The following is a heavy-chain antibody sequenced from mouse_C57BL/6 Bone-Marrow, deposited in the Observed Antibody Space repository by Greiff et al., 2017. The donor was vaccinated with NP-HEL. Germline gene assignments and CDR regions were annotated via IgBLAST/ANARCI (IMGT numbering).Heavy chain of an antibody. CDR2: IHPNSGST. Sequence: QVQLQQPGAELVKPGASVKLSCKASGYTFTSYWMHWVKQRPGQGLEWIGMIHPNSGSTNYNEKFKSKATLTVDKSSSTAYMQLSSLTSEDSAVYYCARVGDYYYGIYAMDYWGQGTSGTVSS. J-gene: IGHJ4*01. CDR3: ARVGDYYYGIYAMDY. D-gene: IGHD1-1*01. CDR1: GYTFTSYW. V-gene: IGHV1-64*01.